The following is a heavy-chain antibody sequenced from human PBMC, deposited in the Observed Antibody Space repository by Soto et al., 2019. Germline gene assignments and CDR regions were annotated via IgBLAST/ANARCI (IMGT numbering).Heavy chain of an antibody. V-gene: IGHV3-53*01. Sequence: ESGGGLIQPGGSLRLSCAASGFTVSSNYMSWVRQAPGKGLEWVSVIYSGGSTYYADSVKGRFTISRDNSKNTLYLQMNSLRAEDTAVYYCAREPSRVASGSYYVDYWGQGTLVTVSS. D-gene: IGHD1-26*01. CDR1: GFTVSSNY. CDR2: IYSGGST. CDR3: AREPSRVASGSYYVDY. J-gene: IGHJ4*02.